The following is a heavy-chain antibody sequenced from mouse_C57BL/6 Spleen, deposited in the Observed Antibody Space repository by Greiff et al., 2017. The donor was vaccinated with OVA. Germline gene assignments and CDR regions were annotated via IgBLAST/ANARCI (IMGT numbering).Heavy chain of an antibody. CDR2: IWWDDDK. CDR3: ARIDYYGSSYTWFAY. J-gene: IGHJ3*01. Sequence: VQLQQSGPGILQPSQTLSLTCSFSGFSLSTFGMGVGWIRQPSGKGLEWLAHIWWDDDKYYNPALKSRLTISKDTSKNQVFLKIANVDTADTATYYCARIDYYGSSYTWFAYWGQGTLVTVSA. CDR1: GFSLSTFGMG. V-gene: IGHV8-8*01. D-gene: IGHD1-1*01.